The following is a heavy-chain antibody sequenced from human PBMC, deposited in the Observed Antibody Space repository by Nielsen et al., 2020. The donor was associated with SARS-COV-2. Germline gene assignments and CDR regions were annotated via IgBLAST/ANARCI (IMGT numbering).Heavy chain of an antibody. CDR2: IYHSGST. V-gene: IGHV4-4*02. D-gene: IGHD2-15*01. CDR3: ARSPSVVAAPDY. Sequence: SETLSLTCAVSGGSISSSNWWSWVRQPPGKGLEWIGEIYHSGSTNYNPSLKSRVTISVDTSKNQFSLKLSSVTAADTALYYCARSPSVVAAPDYWGQGTLVTVSS. J-gene: IGHJ4*02. CDR1: GGSISSSNW.